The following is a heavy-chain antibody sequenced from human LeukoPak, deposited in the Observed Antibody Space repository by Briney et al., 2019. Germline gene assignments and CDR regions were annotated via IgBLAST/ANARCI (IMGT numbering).Heavy chain of an antibody. CDR2: INPNSGGT. J-gene: IGHJ4*02. Sequence: ASVKVSCKASGGTFSSYAISWVRQAPGQGLEWMGWINPNSGGTNYAQKFQGRVTMTRDTSISTAYMELSRLRSDDTAVYYCARRVTVTTDYDYWGQGTLVTVSS. V-gene: IGHV1-2*02. CDR1: GGTFSSYA. CDR3: ARRVTVTTDYDY. D-gene: IGHD4-17*01.